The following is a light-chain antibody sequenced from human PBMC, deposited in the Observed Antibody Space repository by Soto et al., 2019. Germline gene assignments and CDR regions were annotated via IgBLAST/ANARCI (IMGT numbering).Light chain of an antibody. V-gene: IGKV3-11*01. CDR1: QSIDTN. CDR2: DAS. CDR3: QQRGNWPRTWA. Sequence: EIVLTQSPVTLSLSPGEGATLSCKASQSIDTNLGWYQQKPGQVPRLLIYDASLRATGLPARFPGRGSGTDFTLTISSLEPEDFAAYYCQQRGNWPRTWAFGQGTKVDIK. J-gene: IGKJ1*01.